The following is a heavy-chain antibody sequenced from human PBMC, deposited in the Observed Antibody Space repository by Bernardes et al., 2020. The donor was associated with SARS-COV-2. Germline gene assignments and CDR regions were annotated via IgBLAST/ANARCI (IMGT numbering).Heavy chain of an antibody. CDR2: ISYSGST. CDR3: ARQGIDDYGEVWYFDL. D-gene: IGHD4-17*01. J-gene: IGHJ2*01. Sequence: MSLTFTFSGGSINSGDYYWNWIRPHPGKGLEWIGYISYSGSTDYNPSLKSRLTISADTSKNQFSLKMSSVTAADTAVYYCARQGIDDYGEVWYFDLWGRGTLVTVSS. CDR1: GGSINSGDYY. V-gene: IGHV4-31*03.